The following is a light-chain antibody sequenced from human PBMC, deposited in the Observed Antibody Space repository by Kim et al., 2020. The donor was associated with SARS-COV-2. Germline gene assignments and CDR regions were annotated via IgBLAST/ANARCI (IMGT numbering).Light chain of an antibody. CDR3: ATWDDSLSGLV. Sequence: QSVLTQPPSASGTPGQRVNISCSGGSSNIGSYTVSWYQKLPRSAPKLLIYSNNQRPSGVPDRFSASKSGTSASLAISGLQSEDEADYYCATWDDSLSGLVFGGGTQLTVL. J-gene: IGLJ3*02. V-gene: IGLV1-44*01. CDR2: SNN. CDR1: SSNIGSYT.